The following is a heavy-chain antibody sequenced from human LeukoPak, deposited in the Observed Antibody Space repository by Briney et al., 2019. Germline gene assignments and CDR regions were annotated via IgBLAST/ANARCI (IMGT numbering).Heavy chain of an antibody. D-gene: IGHD6-13*01. CDR3: ARLRGSWGAGSFDY. Sequence: PSETLSLTCTVPGGSISSYYWSWIRQPPGKGLEWIGYIYYSGSTNYNPSLKSRVTISVDTSKNQFSLKLSSVTAADTAVYYCARLRGSWGAGSFDYWGQGTLVTVSS. CDR1: GGSISSYY. V-gene: IGHV4-59*08. CDR2: IYYSGST. J-gene: IGHJ4*02.